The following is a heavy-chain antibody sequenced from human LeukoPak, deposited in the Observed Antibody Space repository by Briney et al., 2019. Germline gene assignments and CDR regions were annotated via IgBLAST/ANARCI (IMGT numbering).Heavy chain of an antibody. CDR2: INSNGDEI. CDR1: GFTFSTYA. D-gene: IGHD6-6*01. V-gene: IGHV3-23*01. J-gene: IGHJ4*02. CDR3: ANWIGSSSRDY. Sequence: GGSLKLSCAASGFTFSTYAMTWVRQAPGKGLEWVSGINSNGDEIYYADSVRGRFTISRDNSNNALYLQMDSLRTEDTAVYYCANWIGSSSRDYWGQGTLVTVSS.